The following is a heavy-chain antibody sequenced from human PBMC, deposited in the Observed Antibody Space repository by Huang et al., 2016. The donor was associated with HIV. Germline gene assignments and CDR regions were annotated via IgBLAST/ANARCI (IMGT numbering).Heavy chain of an antibody. Sequence: QVQLQESGPGLVKPSETLSLTCNVSGGSISTHYWSWIRQPPGKGLEWIGSIDYSGSTTDRPCRKRRGTILLDTSKNQFSLRVNAVTAADTAMYYCARDHHDFWRGYRRMYFFDHWGQGTLVTVSS. CDR3: ARDHHDFWRGYRRMYFFDH. CDR1: GGSISTHY. J-gene: IGHJ4*02. CDR2: IDYSGST. V-gene: IGHV4-59*11. D-gene: IGHD3-3*01.